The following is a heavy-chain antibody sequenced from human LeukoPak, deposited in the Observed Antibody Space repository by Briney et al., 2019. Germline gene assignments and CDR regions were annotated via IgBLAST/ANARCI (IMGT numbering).Heavy chain of an antibody. D-gene: IGHD2-2*01. V-gene: IGHV3-48*03. CDR1: GFTFSSYE. Sequence: GGSLRLSCTASGFTFSSYEMNWVRQAPGKGLEWVSYVSSSSGNKYYADSVKGRFTITRDNAKNSLHLQMNSLRAEDTAVYYCARESCSSTSCSYFDSWGQGTLVTVSS. J-gene: IGHJ4*02. CDR2: VSSSSGNK. CDR3: ARESCSSTSCSYFDS.